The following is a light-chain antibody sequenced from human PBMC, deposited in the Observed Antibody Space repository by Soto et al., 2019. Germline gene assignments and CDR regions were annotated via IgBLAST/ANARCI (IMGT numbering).Light chain of an antibody. V-gene: IGKV1-39*01. Sequence: DIQMTQSPSSLSATVGERVTITCRTSQSVRSHLNWYQQKPGKAPKLLIYAVSSLQSGVASRFSGSGSGTHFTLTISGLQPEDFATYYCQQTYGDPMYTFGRGTKLEIK. CDR1: QSVRSH. CDR3: QQTYGDPMYT. J-gene: IGKJ2*01. CDR2: AVS.